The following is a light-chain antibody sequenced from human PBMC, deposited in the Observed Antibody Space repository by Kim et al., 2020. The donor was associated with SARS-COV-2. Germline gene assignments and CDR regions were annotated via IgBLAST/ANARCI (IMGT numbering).Light chain of an antibody. CDR3: AAWDDSLNGV. Sequence: QSVLTQPPSASVTPGQRVTISCSGSSSNIGSNTVNWYQQLPGTAPKLLIYSNNQRPSGVPDRFSGSKSGTSASLAISGLQSEDEADYYCAAWDDSLNGVFGGGTKLTVL. CDR1: SSNIGSNT. V-gene: IGLV1-44*01. J-gene: IGLJ3*02. CDR2: SNN.